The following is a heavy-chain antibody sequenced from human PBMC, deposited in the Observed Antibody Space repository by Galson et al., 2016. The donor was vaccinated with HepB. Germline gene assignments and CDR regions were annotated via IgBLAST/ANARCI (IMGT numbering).Heavy chain of an antibody. J-gene: IGHJ4*02. D-gene: IGHD3-22*01. CDR1: GFTFNSYA. CDR3: AKCGKKYYYDSSGYYLDY. CDR2: ISGSGGST. V-gene: IGHV3-23*01. Sequence: SLRLSCAASGFTFNSYAMTWVRQAPGKGLEWVSAISGSGGSTYYADSVKGRFTIFRDNSKKTLYLQMNSLRAEDTAVYYCAKCGKKYYYDSSGYYLDYWGQGTLVTVSS.